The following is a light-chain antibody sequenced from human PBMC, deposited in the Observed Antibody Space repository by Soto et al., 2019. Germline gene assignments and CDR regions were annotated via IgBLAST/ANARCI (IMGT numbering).Light chain of an antibody. V-gene: IGKV3-20*01. J-gene: IGKJ4*01. CDR2: DTS. CDR1: QSVSSY. CDR3: PQYGSSPLT. Sequence: EIVLTQSPGTLSLSVGERVTLSCRASQSVSSYLAWYQQTPGQAPRLLIYDTSNRATGTPDRFSGSGSGTDFPLTISRLEPEDFTVYSCPQYGSSPLTFGGGTTVEIK.